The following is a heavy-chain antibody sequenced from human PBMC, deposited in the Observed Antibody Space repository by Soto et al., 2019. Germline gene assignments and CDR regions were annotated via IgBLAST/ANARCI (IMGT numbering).Heavy chain of an antibody. V-gene: IGHV1-69*13. D-gene: IGHD3-3*01. Sequence: SVKVSCKASGGTFSSYAISWVRQAPGQGLEWMGGIIPIFGTANYAQKFQGRVTITGDASTSTAYMELSSLRSEDTAVYYCARDEWPGVYGMDVWGQGTTVTVSS. CDR1: GGTFSSYA. CDR3: ARDEWPGVYGMDV. J-gene: IGHJ6*02. CDR2: IIPIFGTA.